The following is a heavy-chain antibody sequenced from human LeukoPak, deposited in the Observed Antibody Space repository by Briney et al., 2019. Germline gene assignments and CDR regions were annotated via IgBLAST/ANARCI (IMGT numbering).Heavy chain of an antibody. CDR2: MNPNSGNT. V-gene: IGHV1-8*01. J-gene: IGHJ6*02. D-gene: IGHD7-27*01. CDR1: GYTFTSYD. Sequence: GASVKVSCKASGYTFTSYDINWVRQATGQGLEWMGWMNPNSGNTGYAQKFQGRVTMTRNTSISTAYMELSSLRSEDTAAYYCARGAGDAYYYYYGMDVWGQGTTVTVSS. CDR3: ARGAGDAYYYYYGMDV.